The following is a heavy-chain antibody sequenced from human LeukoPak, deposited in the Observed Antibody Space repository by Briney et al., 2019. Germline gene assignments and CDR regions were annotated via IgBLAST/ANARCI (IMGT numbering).Heavy chain of an antibody. J-gene: IGHJ3*02. CDR3: ARDLDFWSGDDAFDI. CDR2: IYYSGST. V-gene: IGHV4-59*12. D-gene: IGHD3-3*01. CDR1: GVSISSYY. Sequence: KSSETLSLTCTVSGVSISSYYWSWIRQPPGKGLEWIGYIYYSGSTNYNPSLKSRVTISVDTSKNQFSLKLSSVTAADTAVYYCARDLDFWSGDDAFDIWGQGTMVTVSS.